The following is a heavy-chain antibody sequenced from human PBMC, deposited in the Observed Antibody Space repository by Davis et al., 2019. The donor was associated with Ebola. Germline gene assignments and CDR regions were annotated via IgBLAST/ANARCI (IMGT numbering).Heavy chain of an antibody. J-gene: IGHJ4*02. CDR2: GTSADT. Sequence: GESLKISCSASGFIFSTYVMSWVRQAPGKGLEWVSTYGTSADTYYADSVQGRFTISRDNSRKTVELQMNSLRAEDTAMYFCVKGGLATRAFDNWGQGTLVTVSS. V-gene: IGHV3-23*01. CDR1: GFIFSTYV. D-gene: IGHD4-23*01. CDR3: VKGGLATRAFDN.